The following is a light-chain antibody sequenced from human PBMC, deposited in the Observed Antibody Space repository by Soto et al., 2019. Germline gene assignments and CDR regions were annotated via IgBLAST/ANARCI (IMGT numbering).Light chain of an antibody. J-gene: IGKJ2*01. CDR3: QQYRNWYT. CDR2: DAS. Sequence: EIVMTQSPATLSVSPGDRVTLSCRASQSVSSAFAWYQQKPGQAPRLLIYDASDPATGITDRFTGSGSGADFTLTISRLQFEDFAVYYCQQYRNWYTFGQGTKLEI. CDR1: QSVSSA. V-gene: IGKV3-15*01.